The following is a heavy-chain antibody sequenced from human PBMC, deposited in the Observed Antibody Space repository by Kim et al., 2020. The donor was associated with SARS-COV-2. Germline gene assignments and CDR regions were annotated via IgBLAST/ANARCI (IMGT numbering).Heavy chain of an antibody. CDR2: IKSKTDGGTT. CDR3: TTEPISSDYGDYF. J-gene: IGHJ4*02. D-gene: IGHD4-17*01. V-gene: IGHV3-15*01. CDR1: GFTFSNAW. Sequence: GGSLRLSCAASGFTFSNAWMSWVRQAPGKGLEWVGRIKSKTDGGTTDYAAPVKGRFTISRDDSKNTLYLQMNSLKTEDTAVYYCTTEPISSDYGDYFWGQGTLVTVSS.